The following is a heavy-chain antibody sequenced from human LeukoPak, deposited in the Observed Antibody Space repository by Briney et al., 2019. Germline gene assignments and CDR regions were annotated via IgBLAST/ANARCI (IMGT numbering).Heavy chain of an antibody. Sequence: ASVKVSCKASGYTFTGYYMHWVRQAPGQGLEWMGWINPNSGGTNYAQKFQGRVTMTRDTSISTAYMELSRLRSDDTAVYYCARPNYYDSSGAPDYWGQGTLVTVSS. CDR3: ARPNYYDSSGAPDY. CDR2: INPNSGGT. D-gene: IGHD3-22*01. V-gene: IGHV1-2*02. J-gene: IGHJ4*02. CDR1: GYTFTGYY.